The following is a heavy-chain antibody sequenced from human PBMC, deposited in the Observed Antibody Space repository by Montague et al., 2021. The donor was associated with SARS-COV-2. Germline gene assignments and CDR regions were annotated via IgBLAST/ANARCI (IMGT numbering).Heavy chain of an antibody. V-gene: IGHV4-39*01. J-gene: IGHJ4*02. CDR1: GDSISSSSYN. Sequence: SDSLSLTRTVSGDSISSSSYNWGWIRQPPGKGLEWIGSVHYNGRTYYNPSLKSRVTIYVDTSKNQISLRLSSVTAADTAVYYSTRHVHMTWPEPSPGFDYWGQGTLVTVSS. D-gene: IGHD1-1*01. CDR3: TRHVHMTWPEPSPGFDY. CDR2: VHYNGRT.